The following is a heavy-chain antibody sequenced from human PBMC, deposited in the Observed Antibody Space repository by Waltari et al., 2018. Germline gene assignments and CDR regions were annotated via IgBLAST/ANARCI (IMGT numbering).Heavy chain of an antibody. Sequence: QVQLQQWSAGLLKPSETLSLTCAVYSWSFSGYYWSWIRQPPGKGLEWIGEINHSGSTNYNPSLKSRVTISVDTSKNQFSLKLSSVTAADTAVYYCARGEGSGFGELLSNDYWGQGTLVTVSS. V-gene: IGHV4-34*01. CDR3: ARGEGSGFGELLSNDY. CDR2: INHSGST. J-gene: IGHJ4*02. CDR1: SWSFSGYY. D-gene: IGHD3-10*01.